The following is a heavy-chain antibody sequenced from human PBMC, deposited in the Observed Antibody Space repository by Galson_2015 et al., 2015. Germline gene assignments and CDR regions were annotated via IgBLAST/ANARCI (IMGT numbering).Heavy chain of an antibody. CDR1: GFTFSSYA. J-gene: IGHJ3*02. D-gene: IGHD2-15*01. CDR3: AKDQAGGLGYDAFDI. CDR2: ISGSGGST. V-gene: IGHV3-23*01. Sequence: SLRLSCAASGFTFSSYAMSWVRQAPGKGLEWVSAISGSGGSTYYADSVKGRFTTSRDNSKNTLYLQMNSLRAEDTAVYYYAKDQAGGLGYDAFDIWGQGTMVTVSS.